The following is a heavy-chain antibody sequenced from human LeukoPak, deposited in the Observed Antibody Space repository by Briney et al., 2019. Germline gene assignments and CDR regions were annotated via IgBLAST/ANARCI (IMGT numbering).Heavy chain of an antibody. CDR1: GFTFSSYG. J-gene: IGHJ6*02. Sequence: PGGSLRLSCAASGFTFSSYGMHWVRQAPGKGLEWVAVIWYDGSNKYYADSVKGRFTISRDNSKNTLYLQMNSLRAGDTAVYYCARDLIAVAGTTTYYYYYYGMDVWGQGTTVTVSS. V-gene: IGHV3-33*01. CDR2: IWYDGSNK. CDR3: ARDLIAVAGTTTYYYYYYGMDV. D-gene: IGHD6-19*01.